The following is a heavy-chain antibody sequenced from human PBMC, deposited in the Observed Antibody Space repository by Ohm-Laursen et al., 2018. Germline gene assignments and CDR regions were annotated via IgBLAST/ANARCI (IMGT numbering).Heavy chain of an antibody. D-gene: IGHD3-10*01. J-gene: IGHJ6*02. CDR2: INPNSGGT. CDR3: ARDGIWFGELLYYYYGMDV. CDR1: GYTFTGYY. V-gene: IGHV1-2*02. Sequence: ASVKVSCKASGYTFTGYYIHWVRQAPGQGLEWMGWINPNSGGTNYAQKFQGRVTMTRDTSISTAYMELSRLRSDDTAVYYCARDGIWFGELLYYYYGMDVWGQGTTVTVSS.